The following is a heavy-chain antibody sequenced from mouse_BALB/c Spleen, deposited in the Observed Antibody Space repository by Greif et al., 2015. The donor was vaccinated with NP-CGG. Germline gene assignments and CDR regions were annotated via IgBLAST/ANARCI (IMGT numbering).Heavy chain of an antibody. CDR1: GFTFSDYY. J-gene: IGHJ3*01. Sequence: DVMLVESGGGLVKPGGSLKLSCAASGFTFSDYYMYWVRQAPEKRLEWVATISDGGSYTYYPDSVKGRFTISRDNAKNNLYLQMSSLKSEDTAMYYCASVRVAYWGQGTLVTVSA. D-gene: IGHD1-1*01. CDR2: ISDGGSYT. V-gene: IGHV5-4*02. CDR3: ASVRVAY.